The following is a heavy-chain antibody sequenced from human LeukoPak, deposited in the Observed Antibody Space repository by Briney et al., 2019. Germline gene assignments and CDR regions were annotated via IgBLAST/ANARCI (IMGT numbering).Heavy chain of an antibody. V-gene: IGHV4-39*07. D-gene: IGHD6-6*01. CDR3: ARDRPTQSPGYYYYMDV. J-gene: IGHJ6*03. CDR2: IYYSGRT. Sequence: SETLSLTCNVSGGSISSSSYYWGWIRQPPGTGLEWIGSIYYSGRTYYNPSLKSRVTISVDTSKNQFSLKLSSVTAADTAVYYCARDRPTQSPGYYYYMDVWGKGTTVTVSS. CDR1: GGSISSSSYY.